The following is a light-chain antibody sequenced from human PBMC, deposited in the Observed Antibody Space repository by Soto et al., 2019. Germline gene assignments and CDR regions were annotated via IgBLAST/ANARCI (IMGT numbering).Light chain of an antibody. Sequence: EIVITQSPATLSVSPGEGATLSCRASQGIGNTLAWYQQKPGQTPRLLIYAASIRATGVPARFSGSGSGTDFTLTINSLQSEDFAVYYCQHYVDRPLTFGGGTKVESK. CDR2: AAS. V-gene: IGKV3-15*01. CDR1: QGIGNT. J-gene: IGKJ4*01. CDR3: QHYVDRPLT.